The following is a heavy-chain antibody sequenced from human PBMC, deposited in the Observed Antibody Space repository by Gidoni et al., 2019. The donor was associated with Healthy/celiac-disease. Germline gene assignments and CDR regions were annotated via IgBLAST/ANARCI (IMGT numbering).Heavy chain of an antibody. V-gene: IGHV1-69*01. CDR1: GGTFSSYA. D-gene: IGHD3-16*01. CDR3: ARDSIMITFGGVLPTAFDI. J-gene: IGHJ3*02. CDR2: IIPIFGTA. Sequence: QVQLVQSGAEVKKPGSSVKVSCKASGGTFSSYAISWVRQAPGQGLEWMGGIIPIFGTANYAQKFQARVTITADESTSTAYMELSSLRSEDTAVYYCARDSIMITFGGVLPTAFDIWGQGTMVTVSS.